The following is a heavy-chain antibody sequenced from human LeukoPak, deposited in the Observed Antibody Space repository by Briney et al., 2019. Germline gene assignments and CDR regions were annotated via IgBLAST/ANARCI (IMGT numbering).Heavy chain of an antibody. CDR3: ARAQVGGSSWSLDY. Sequence: PSEALSLTCTVPGGSISGYYWNWIRQPPGKGLEWIGCISYSGSTNYSPSLKSRVTISPDTSRNKFSLKLNSVTAADTAVYYRARAQVGGSSWSLDYWGQGTLVTVSS. CDR2: ISYSGST. J-gene: IGHJ4*02. D-gene: IGHD6-13*01. CDR1: GGSISGYY. V-gene: IGHV4-59*01.